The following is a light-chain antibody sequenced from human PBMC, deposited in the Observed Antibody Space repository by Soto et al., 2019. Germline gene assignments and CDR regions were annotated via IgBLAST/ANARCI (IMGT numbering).Light chain of an antibody. J-gene: IGKJ5*01. CDR2: GAS. V-gene: IGKV3-20*01. CDR3: QQYGSSSIT. CDR1: QSVSGNY. Sequence: VLTQSPGTLSLSPGERTTLSCWASQSVSGNYLAWYQHKPGQAPRLLVYGASTRATGIPDRFSGGGSGKDFTLIISRLEPEDFAVYYCQQYGSSSITFGQGTRLEIK.